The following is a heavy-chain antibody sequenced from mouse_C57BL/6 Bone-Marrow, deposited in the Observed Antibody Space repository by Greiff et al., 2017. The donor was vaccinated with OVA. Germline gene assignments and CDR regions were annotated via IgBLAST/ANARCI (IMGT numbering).Heavy chain of an antibody. J-gene: IGHJ1*03. V-gene: IGHV1-47*01. CDR1: GYTFTTYP. D-gene: IGHD1-1*01. CDR2: FHPYNDDT. CDR3: ARIALYYYGSSYWYFDV. Sequence: QVQLQQSGAELVKPGASVKMSCKASGYTFTTYPIEWMKQNHGKSLEWIGNFHPYNDDTKYNEKFKGKATLTVEKSSSTVYLELSRLTSDDSAVYYCARIALYYYGSSYWYFDVWGTGTTVTVSS.